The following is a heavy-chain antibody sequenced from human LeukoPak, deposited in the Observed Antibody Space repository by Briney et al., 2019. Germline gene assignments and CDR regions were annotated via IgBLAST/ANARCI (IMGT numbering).Heavy chain of an antibody. D-gene: IGHD2-8*01. J-gene: IGHJ3*02. V-gene: IGHV1-46*01. CDR2: INPSGGST. CDR3: ARQRGGQYEDGFNI. CDR1: GYTFTSYY. Sequence: GASVKVSCKASGYTFTSYYMHWVRQAPGQGLEWMGIINPSGGSTSYAQKFQGRVTMTRDMSTSTVYMELSSLKYEDTAVYYCARQRGGQYEDGFNIWGQRTMVTVSS.